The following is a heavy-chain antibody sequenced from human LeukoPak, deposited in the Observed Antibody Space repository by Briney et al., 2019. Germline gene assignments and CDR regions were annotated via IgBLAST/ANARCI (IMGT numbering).Heavy chain of an antibody. Sequence: PSETLSLTCTVSGGSISSYYWSWIRQPPGKGLEWIGYIYTSGSTNYNPSLKSRVTISVDTSKNQFSLKLSSVTAADTAVYYCARSEWEPPNFDCWGQGTLVTVSS. J-gene: IGHJ4*02. CDR2: IYTSGST. D-gene: IGHD1-26*01. CDR1: GGSISSYY. CDR3: ARSEWEPPNFDC. V-gene: IGHV4-4*09.